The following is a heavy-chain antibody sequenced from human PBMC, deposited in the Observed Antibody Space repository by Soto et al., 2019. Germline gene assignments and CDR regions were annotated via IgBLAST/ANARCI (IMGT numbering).Heavy chain of an antibody. CDR3: ASKSWNDDADRDGPLNI. CDR2: MSSSGAT. CDR1: GGSVTNYY. D-gene: IGHD1-1*01. J-gene: IGHJ3*01. Sequence: QMLLEESGPGLVKPSETLALTCSVSGGSVTNYYWHWIRQSPGKVLEWIGYMSSSGATSYSPPLKSQVTISVDSSKNPLSLKMTSVTAADAAMYNCASKSWNDDADRDGPLNIRGQGTLVTVSS. V-gene: IGHV4-59*08.